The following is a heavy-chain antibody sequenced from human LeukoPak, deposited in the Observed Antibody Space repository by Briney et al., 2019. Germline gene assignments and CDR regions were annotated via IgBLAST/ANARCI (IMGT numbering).Heavy chain of an antibody. J-gene: IGHJ4*02. Sequence: SETLSLTCTVSGGSISGYYWSWIRQPPGKGLEWIGYIYYSGSTNYNPSLKSRVTISVDTSKNQFSLKLSSVTAADTAVYYCAALVLWFGGYYFDYWGQGTLVTVSS. CDR2: IYYSGST. D-gene: IGHD3-10*01. CDR3: AALVLWFGGYYFDY. CDR1: GGSISGYY. V-gene: IGHV4-59*01.